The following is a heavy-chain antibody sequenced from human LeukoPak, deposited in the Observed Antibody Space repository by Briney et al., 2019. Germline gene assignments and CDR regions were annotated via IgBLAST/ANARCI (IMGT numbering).Heavy chain of an antibody. D-gene: IGHD4-23*01. J-gene: IGHJ2*01. CDR2: IGTAGDT. V-gene: IGHV3-13*01. Sequence: GGSLRLSCAASGFTFSSYDMHWVRQATGKGLEWVSAIGTAGDTYYPGSVKGRFTISRENAKNSLYLQMNSLRAGDTAVYYCARGGTTVGHWYFDLWGRGTLVTVSS. CDR1: GFTFSSYD. CDR3: ARGGTTVGHWYFDL.